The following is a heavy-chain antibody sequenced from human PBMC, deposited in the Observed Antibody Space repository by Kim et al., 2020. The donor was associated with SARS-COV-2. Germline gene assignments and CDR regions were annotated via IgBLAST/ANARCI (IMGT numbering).Heavy chain of an antibody. CDR1: GYTFTSYD. Sequence: ASVKVSCKASGYTFTSYDINWVRQATGQGLEWMGWINPNSGNTGDAQKFQGRVTMTRNTSISTAYMELSSLRSEDTAVYYCSRGLPAAAGNWGQGTLVTVSS. CDR2: INPNSGNT. CDR3: SRGLPAAAGN. D-gene: IGHD6-13*01. J-gene: IGHJ4*02. V-gene: IGHV1-8*01.